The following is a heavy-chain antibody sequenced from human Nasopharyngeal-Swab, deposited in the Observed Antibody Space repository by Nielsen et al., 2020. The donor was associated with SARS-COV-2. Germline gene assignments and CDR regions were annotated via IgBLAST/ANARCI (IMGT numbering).Heavy chain of an antibody. J-gene: IGHJ4*02. Sequence: SETLSLTCTVSGASISGSSYYWGWIRQPPGKGLEWIGTIYYSGNTYYNSSLKSRVTISVDTSKKQFSLKLSSVTAADTAVYYCASRVAGTYDFWGQGTLVIVSS. CDR1: GASISGSSYY. CDR2: IYYSGNT. CDR3: ASRVAGTYDF. D-gene: IGHD6-19*01. V-gene: IGHV4-39*07.